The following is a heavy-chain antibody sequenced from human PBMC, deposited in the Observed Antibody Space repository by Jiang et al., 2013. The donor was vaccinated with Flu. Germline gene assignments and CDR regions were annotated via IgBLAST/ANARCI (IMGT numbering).Heavy chain of an antibody. CDR3: ARERGSYGQYYFDY. J-gene: IGHJ4*02. CDR2: SYDGSNK. D-gene: IGHD1-26*01. Sequence: SYDGSNKYYADSVKGRFTISRDNSKNTLYLQMNSLRAEDTAVYYCARERGSYGQYYFDYWGQGTLVTVSS. V-gene: IGHV3-30*01.